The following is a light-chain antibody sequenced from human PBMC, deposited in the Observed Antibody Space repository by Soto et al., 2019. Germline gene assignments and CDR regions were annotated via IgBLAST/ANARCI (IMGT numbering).Light chain of an antibody. CDR2: GAS. J-gene: IGKJ1*01. V-gene: IGKV3-20*01. Sequence: EIVLPKYTGTLSLSAGERATLSCMASQSVSSSYLAWYQQKPGQAPRLLIYGASSRATGIPDRFSGSGSGTDFTLTISRLEPEDFAVYYCQQDGSSRWTFGQGTKV. CDR3: QQDGSSRWT. CDR1: QSVSSSY.